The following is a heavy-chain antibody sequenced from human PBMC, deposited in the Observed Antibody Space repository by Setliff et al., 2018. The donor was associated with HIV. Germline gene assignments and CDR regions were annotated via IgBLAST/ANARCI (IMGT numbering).Heavy chain of an antibody. V-gene: IGHV4-4*09. J-gene: IGHJ3*02. CDR1: GGSISTAY. Sequence: ASETLSLTCTVSGGSISTAYWNWIRQPPGKGLEWIAYIYISGTTNYNPSLKSRVPISLDTSRNQFSLKLGSVTAADTAMYYCAREQCSGGRCNGFDIWGQGTMVTVSS. CDR2: IYISGTT. D-gene: IGHD2-15*01. CDR3: AREQCSGGRCNGFDI.